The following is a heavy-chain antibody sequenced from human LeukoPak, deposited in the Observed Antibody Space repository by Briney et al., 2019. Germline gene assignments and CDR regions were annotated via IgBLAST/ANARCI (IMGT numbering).Heavy chain of an antibody. CDR1: GGTFSTYA. D-gene: IGHD3-3*01. J-gene: IGHJ4*02. Sequence: ASVKVSCKASGGTFSTYAISWVRQAPGQGLEWMGGIIPIFGTANYAQKFQGRVTITADESTSTAYMELSSLRSEDTAMYYCARVPPSYYDFWSGYYPFDYWGQGTLVTVSS. V-gene: IGHV1-69*13. CDR2: IIPIFGTA. CDR3: ARVPPSYYDFWSGYYPFDY.